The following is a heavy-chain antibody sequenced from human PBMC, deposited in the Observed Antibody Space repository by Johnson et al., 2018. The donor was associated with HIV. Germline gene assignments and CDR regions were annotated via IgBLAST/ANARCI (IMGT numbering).Heavy chain of an antibody. J-gene: IGHJ3*02. CDR3: ARGRKTVTTVRPSAFDI. V-gene: IGHV3-13*01. CDR1: GFTFSSYD. CDR2: IGTAGDT. D-gene: IGHD4-17*01. Sequence: VQLVESGGGVVRPGGSLRLSCAASGFTFSSYDMHWVRQATGKGLEWVSAIGTAGDTYYPGSVKGRFTIYRDNSKNTLYLTMNSLRAEDTAGYYCARGRKTVTTVRPSAFDIWGQGTMVTVSS.